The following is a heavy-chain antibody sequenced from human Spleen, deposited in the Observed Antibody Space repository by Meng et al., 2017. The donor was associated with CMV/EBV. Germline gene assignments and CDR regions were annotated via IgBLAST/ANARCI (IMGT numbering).Heavy chain of an antibody. CDR1: GGSFSGYY. CDR2: INHSGST. J-gene: IGHJ6*02. Sequence: GSLRLSCAVYGGSFSGYYWSWIRQPPGKGLEWIGEINHSGSTNYNPSLKSRVTISVDTSKNQFSLKLSSVTAADTAVYYCARAAYYYGMDVWGQGTTVTVSS. V-gene: IGHV4-34*01. CDR3: ARAAYYYGMDV.